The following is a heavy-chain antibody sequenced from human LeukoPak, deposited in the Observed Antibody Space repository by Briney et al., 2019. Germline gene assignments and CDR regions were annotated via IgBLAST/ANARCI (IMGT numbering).Heavy chain of an antibody. CDR3: ARGYGGNSDN. CDR2: VSASSSYI. D-gene: IGHD4-23*01. V-gene: IGHV3-21*01. Sequence: GGSLRLSCAASGFTFSNYGMNWVRQAPGKGLEWVSSVSASSSYIYYADSVKGRFTISRDNARNSLCLQMDSLRAEDTAMYYCARGYGGNSDNWGQGTLLTVSS. J-gene: IGHJ4*02. CDR1: GFTFSNYG.